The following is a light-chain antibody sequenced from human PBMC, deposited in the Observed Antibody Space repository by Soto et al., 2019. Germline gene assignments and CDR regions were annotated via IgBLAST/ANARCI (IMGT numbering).Light chain of an antibody. Sequence: DIVMTQSPDSLAVSLGERATINCKSSQNVLYSSNNKNYLAWYQHKPGQPPKLLIYWASVRESGVPDRFSGSGSVTDFTLTISSLQAEDLAVYYCQQYYSTPPYTFGQGTNVEIK. CDR3: QQYYSTPPYT. CDR1: QNVLYSSNNKNY. CDR2: WAS. V-gene: IGKV4-1*01. J-gene: IGKJ2*01.